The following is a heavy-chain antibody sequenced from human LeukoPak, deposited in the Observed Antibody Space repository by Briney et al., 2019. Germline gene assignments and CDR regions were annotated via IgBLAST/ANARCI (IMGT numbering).Heavy chain of an antibody. V-gene: IGHV4-34*01. D-gene: IGHD5-18*01. CDR2: INHSGST. CDR3: ARVGRRGYRVNNWFDP. CDR1: GGSFSGYY. Sequence: SETLSLTCAVYGGSFSGYYWSWIRQPPGKGLEWIGEINHSGSTNYNPSLKSRVTISVDTSKNQFSLKLSSVTAADTAVYYCARVGRRGYRVNNWFDPWGREPWSPSPQ. J-gene: IGHJ5*02.